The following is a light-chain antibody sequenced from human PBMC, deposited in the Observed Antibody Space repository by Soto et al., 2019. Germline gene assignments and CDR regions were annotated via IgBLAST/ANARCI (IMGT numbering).Light chain of an antibody. J-gene: IGKJ1*01. CDR1: QSVSRY. V-gene: IGKV3-11*01. Sequence: EIVLTQSPATLSLSPGESATLSCRASQSVSRYLAWYQQKPGQAPRLLIYDGSNRATGIPAIFSASGSGTDFTLTISNLEPEDFAVYYCQQRSNWPWTFGQGTKLEIK. CDR3: QQRSNWPWT. CDR2: DGS.